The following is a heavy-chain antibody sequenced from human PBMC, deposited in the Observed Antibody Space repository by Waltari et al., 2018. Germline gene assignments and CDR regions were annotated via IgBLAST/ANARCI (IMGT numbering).Heavy chain of an antibody. CDR1: GFSFSSFA. D-gene: IGHD3-16*01. J-gene: IGHJ4*02. CDR3: AKDVEGELYYFDN. CDR2: VGFDGRNK. V-gene: IGHV3-30*18. Sequence: VQLVESVGGVVQPGRSLRLSCAASGFSFSSFALHWVRRSPGKGLDWVAVVGFDGRNKFYAESVKGRFTISRDNSKNTLYLQMESLRAEDTAIYYCAKDVEGELYYFDNWGQGTLVTVSS.